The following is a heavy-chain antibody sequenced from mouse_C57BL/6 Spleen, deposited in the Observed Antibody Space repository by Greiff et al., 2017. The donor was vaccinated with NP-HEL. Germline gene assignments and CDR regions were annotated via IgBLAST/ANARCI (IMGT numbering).Heavy chain of an antibody. V-gene: IGHV1-9*01. Sequence: VQLQQSGAELMKPGASVKLSCKATGYTFPGYWIEWVKQRPGHGLEWIGEILPGSGSTNYNEKFKGKATFTADTSSNTAYMQLSSLTTEDSAIYYCARWGNFPYYGPWYFDVWGTGTTVTVSS. CDR3: ARWGNFPYYGPWYFDV. CDR2: ILPGSGST. D-gene: IGHD1-2*01. CDR1: GYTFPGYW. J-gene: IGHJ1*03.